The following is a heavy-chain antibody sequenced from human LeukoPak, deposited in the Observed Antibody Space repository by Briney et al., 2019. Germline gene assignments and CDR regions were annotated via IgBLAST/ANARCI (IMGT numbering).Heavy chain of an antibody. V-gene: IGHV4-30-4*07. CDR2: IYYSGST. CDR3: ARVGADSSGYYFLPGNYYYYMDV. CDR1: GGSISSGDYS. Sequence: PSETLSLTCAVSGGSISSGDYSWSWIRQPPGKGLEWIGNIYYSGSTYYNPSLKSRVNISVDTSKNQFSLKLSSVTAADTAVYYCARVGADSSGYYFLPGNYYYYMDVWGKGTTVTVSS. J-gene: IGHJ6*03. D-gene: IGHD3-22*01.